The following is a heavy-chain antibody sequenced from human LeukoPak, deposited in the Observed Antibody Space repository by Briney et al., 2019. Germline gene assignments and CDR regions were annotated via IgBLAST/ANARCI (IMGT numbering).Heavy chain of an antibody. CDR3: ASDKGYSNNYFDY. CDR2: IYYSGST. CDR1: GGSISSYY. Sequence: SETLSLTCTVSGGSISSYYWAWIRQPPGKGLEWIASIYYSGSTYYNSSLKSRVTISVDTSRNQFSLKLSSVTAADTALYYCASDKGYSNNYFDYWGQGTLVTVSS. D-gene: IGHD6-13*01. V-gene: IGHV4-39*01. J-gene: IGHJ4*01.